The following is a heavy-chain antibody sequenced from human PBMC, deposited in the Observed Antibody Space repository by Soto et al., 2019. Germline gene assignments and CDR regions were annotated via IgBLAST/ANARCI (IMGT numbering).Heavy chain of an antibody. Sequence: QVQLVQSGAEVKKPGSSVKVSCKASGGTFSSYAISWVRQAPGQGLEWMGGIIPIFGTANYAQKFQGRVMLSADESTCTAELELRSLIAADTGVDSCAREPRCCSVGRCYFVTGLDCWGKGTLVTVSS. D-gene: IGHD2-15*01. CDR3: AREPRCCSVGRCYFVTGLDC. CDR2: IIPIFGTA. J-gene: IGHJ4*02. V-gene: IGHV1-69*12. CDR1: GGTFSSYA.